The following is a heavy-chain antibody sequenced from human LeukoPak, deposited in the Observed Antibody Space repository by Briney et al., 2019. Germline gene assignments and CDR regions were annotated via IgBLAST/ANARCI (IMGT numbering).Heavy chain of an antibody. CDR1: GYTFTNYG. D-gene: IGHD2-8*01. V-gene: IGHV1-18*01. CDR2: ISPYNGNT. Sequence: ASVKVSCKASGYTFTNYGISWLRQAPGQGLEWMGWISPYNGNTNYAQKLQGRVTVTTDTSTSTAYMELRSLRSDDTAVYYCTRTVLDCKNGVCYDYWGQGTLVTVSS. J-gene: IGHJ4*02. CDR3: TRTVLDCKNGVCYDY.